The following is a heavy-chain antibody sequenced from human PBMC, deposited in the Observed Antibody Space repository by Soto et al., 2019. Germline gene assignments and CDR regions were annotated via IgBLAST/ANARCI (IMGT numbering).Heavy chain of an antibody. V-gene: IGHV4-59*06. Sequence: SETLSLTCTVSGGSISSYYWSWIRQVPGKGLEWIGHIYVTGAVDYNPSLRDRITISQDTSERQFSLNLRLVTAADTAVYYCARLRIATNNYKWFDPWGQGTLVTVSS. CDR3: ARLRIATNNYKWFDP. D-gene: IGHD2-21*01. CDR2: IYVTGAV. CDR1: GGSISSYY. J-gene: IGHJ5*02.